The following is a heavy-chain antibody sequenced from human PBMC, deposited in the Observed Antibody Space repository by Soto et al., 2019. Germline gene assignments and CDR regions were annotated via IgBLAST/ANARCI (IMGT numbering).Heavy chain of an antibody. CDR2: IYYSGST. V-gene: IGHV4-59*01. D-gene: IGHD2-15*01. CDR1: GGSISSYY. J-gene: IGHJ2*01. CDR3: ARLGCSGGSCYSVGYWYFDL. Sequence: SETLSLTCTVSGGSISSYYWSWIRQPPGKGLEWIGYIYYSGSTNYNPSLKSRVTISVDTSKNQFSLKLSSVTAADTAVYYCARLGCSGGSCYSVGYWYFDLWGRGTLVTVSS.